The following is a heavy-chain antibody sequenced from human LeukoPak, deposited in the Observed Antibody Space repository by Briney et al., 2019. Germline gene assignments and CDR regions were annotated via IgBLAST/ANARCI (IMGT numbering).Heavy chain of an antibody. CDR3: ARTLYSTSSLFEY. V-gene: IGHV4-59*08. D-gene: IGHD6-6*01. J-gene: IGHJ4*02. CDR1: GGSISNYY. CDR2: IYYSGIT. Sequence: SETLSLTCTVSGGSISNYYWNWIRQPPGKGLEWLGYIYYSGITNYNPSLKSRVTMSLDTSKNQFSLKLTSVTAADTAVYYCARTLYSTSSLFEYWGQGTLVTVSS.